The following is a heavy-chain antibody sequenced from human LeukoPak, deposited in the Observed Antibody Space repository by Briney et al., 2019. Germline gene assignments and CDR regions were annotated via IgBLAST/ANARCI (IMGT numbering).Heavy chain of an antibody. D-gene: IGHD6-13*01. J-gene: IGHJ4*02. Sequence: PGGSLRLSCAASGFTFTDHYMDWVRQAPGKGLEWIGRITNTPNNYASQYAASVRGRFTISRDDSKSSLFLQMNSLKTEDTATYSCARDTATALDYWGQGTLVTVSS. CDR3: ARDTATALDY. CDR2: ITNTPNNYAS. CDR1: GFTFTDHY. V-gene: IGHV3-72*01.